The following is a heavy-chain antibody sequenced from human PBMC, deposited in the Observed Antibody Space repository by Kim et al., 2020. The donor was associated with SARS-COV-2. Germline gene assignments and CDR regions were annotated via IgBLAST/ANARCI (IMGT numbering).Heavy chain of an antibody. Sequence: KFQGRVTITADESTSTAYMELSSLRSEDTAVYYCAGAAAAGFYYYYGMDVWGQGTTVTVSS. V-gene: IGHV1-69*01. J-gene: IGHJ6*02. CDR3: AGAAAAGFYYYYGMDV. D-gene: IGHD6-13*01.